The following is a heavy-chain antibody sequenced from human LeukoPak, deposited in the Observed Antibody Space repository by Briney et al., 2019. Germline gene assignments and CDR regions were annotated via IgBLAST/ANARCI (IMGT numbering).Heavy chain of an antibody. CDR3: ARESVQLWLYVFDY. Sequence: KPGGSLRLSCAASGFTFSDYYMTWIRQAPGKGLEWVSYISSSGTYTNYADSVKGRFTISRDNAENTLYLQMNSLRAEDTAVYYCARESVQLWLYVFDYWGQGSLVTVSS. CDR2: ISSSGTYT. CDR1: GFTFSDYY. J-gene: IGHJ4*02. V-gene: IGHV3-11*06. D-gene: IGHD5-18*01.